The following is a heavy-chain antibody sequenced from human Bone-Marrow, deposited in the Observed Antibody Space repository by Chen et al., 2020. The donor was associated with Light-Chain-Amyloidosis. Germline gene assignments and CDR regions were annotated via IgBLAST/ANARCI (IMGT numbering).Heavy chain of an antibody. CDR2: IYPDDSDA. CDR3: ARRRDGYNFDY. J-gene: IGHJ4*02. D-gene: IGHD5-12*01. V-gene: IGHV5-51*01. CDR1: GYTFHNYG. Sequence: EVQLEQSGPEVKKPGESLKIYCKGSGYTFHNYGIGWVRQMPGKGLEWMGVIYPDDSDARYSPSFEGQVTISADKSITTAYLQWRSLKASDTAMYYCARRRDGYNFDYWGQGTLVTVSS.